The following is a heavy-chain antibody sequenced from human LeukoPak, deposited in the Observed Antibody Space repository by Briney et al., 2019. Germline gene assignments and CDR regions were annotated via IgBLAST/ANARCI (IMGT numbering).Heavy chain of an antibody. CDR3: ARRVATKSPYYYGMDV. J-gene: IGHJ6*02. CDR2: IYYTGSS. Sequence: PSETLSPTCSVSGGSISTFYWTWIRQPPGKGLEWIGYIYYTGSSNYNPSLKSRLTMSLDTSKSQFSLKLSSVTAADTAVYYCARRVATKSPYYYGMDVWGQGTSVTVSS. D-gene: IGHD5-12*01. CDR1: GGSISTFY. V-gene: IGHV4-59*08.